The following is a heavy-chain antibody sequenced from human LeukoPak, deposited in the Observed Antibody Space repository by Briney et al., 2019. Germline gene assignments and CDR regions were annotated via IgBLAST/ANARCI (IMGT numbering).Heavy chain of an antibody. D-gene: IGHD1-26*01. V-gene: IGHV1-46*01. J-gene: IGHJ4*02. CDR1: GYTFTSYY. Sequence: GASVKVSCKASGYTFTSYYMHWVRQAPGQGLEWMGIINPSGGSTSHAQKFQGRVTMTRDTSTSTVYMELSSPRSEDTAVYYCARSYSGSYYLVYGGQGTLVTVSS. CDR2: INPSGGST. CDR3: ARSYSGSYYLVY.